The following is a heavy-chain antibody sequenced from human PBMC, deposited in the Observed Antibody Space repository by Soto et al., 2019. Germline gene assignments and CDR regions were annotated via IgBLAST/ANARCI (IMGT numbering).Heavy chain of an antibody. CDR1: GFTFSIYS. CDR3: ARDLDCSCCSCYPPRGMDV. J-gene: IGHJ6*02. D-gene: IGHD2-15*01. Sequence: EVQLVESGGGLVQPGGSLRLSCAASGFTFSIYSMNWVRQAPGKGLEWVSYISSSSSTIYYADSVKGRFTISRDNAKNSLYLHRNSLRDEDTAVYYCARDLDCSCCSCYPPRGMDVWCQGTTVTVS. V-gene: IGHV3-48*02. CDR2: ISSSSSTI.